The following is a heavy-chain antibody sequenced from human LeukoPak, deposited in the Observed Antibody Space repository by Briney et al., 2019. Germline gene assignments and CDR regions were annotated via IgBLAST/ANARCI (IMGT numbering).Heavy chain of an antibody. V-gene: IGHV1-8*03. J-gene: IGHJ6*03. Sequence: GASVKVSCKASGYTFTSYDINWVRQATGQGLEWMGWMNPNSGNTGYAQKFQGRVTITRNTSISTAYMELSSPRSEDTAVYYCARADVVVVVPAASYYYYYMDVWGKGTTVTVSS. CDR3: ARADVVVVVPAASYYYYYMDV. CDR1: GYTFTSYD. CDR2: MNPNSGNT. D-gene: IGHD2-2*01.